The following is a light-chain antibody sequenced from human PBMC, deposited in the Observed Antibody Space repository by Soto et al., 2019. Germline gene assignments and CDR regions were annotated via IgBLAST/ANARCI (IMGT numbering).Light chain of an antibody. CDR1: SSDVGGYKY. CDR3: SSYSSSSISYV. V-gene: IGLV2-14*01. Sequence: QSVLTQPASVSGSPGQSITISCAGSSSDVGGYKYVSWYQQLPGNAPKLIIYDVTIRPSGVSNRFSGSKSGNTASLTISGLQAEDEADYYCSSYSSSSISYVFGTGTNVTVL. CDR2: DVT. J-gene: IGLJ1*01.